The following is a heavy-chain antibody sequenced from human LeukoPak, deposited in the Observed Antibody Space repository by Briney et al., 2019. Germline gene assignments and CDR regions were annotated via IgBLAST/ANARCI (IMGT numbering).Heavy chain of an antibody. CDR1: GFTFSSYA. D-gene: IGHD1-26*01. Sequence: GGSLRLSCAASGFTFSSYAMSWVRQAPGKGLEWVSAISGSGGSTYYADSVKGRFTIPRDNSKNTLYLQMNSLRAEDTAVYYCAKSYRGIEYYFDYWGQGTLVTVSS. J-gene: IGHJ4*02. CDR3: AKSYRGIEYYFDY. CDR2: ISGSGGST. V-gene: IGHV3-23*01.